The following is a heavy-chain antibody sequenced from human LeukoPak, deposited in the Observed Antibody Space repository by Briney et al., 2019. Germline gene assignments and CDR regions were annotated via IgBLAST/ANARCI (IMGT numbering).Heavy chain of an antibody. J-gene: IGHJ3*02. CDR2: IYYSGNT. V-gene: IGHV4-59*01. D-gene: IGHD6-19*01. CDR1: GGSISNYF. Sequence: SEALSLTCTVSGGSISNYFWSWIRQAPGKGLEYIGFIYYSGNTNYNPSFKSRVTISVDTSKKQFSLKLSSVTAADTAVYYCARDLAYRSSLRGTFDIWGQGTKVTVSS. CDR3: ARDLAYRSSLRGTFDI.